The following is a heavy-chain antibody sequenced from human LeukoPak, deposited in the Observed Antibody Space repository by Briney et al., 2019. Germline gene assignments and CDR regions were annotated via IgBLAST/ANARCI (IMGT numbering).Heavy chain of an antibody. CDR3: ARSIVVPAAPGGAFDI. V-gene: IGHV4-59*08. D-gene: IGHD2-2*01. CDR1: GGSISSYY. CDR2: IYDSGST. J-gene: IGHJ3*02. Sequence: SETLSLTCSVSGGSISSYYWSWIRQPPGKGLEWIGYIYDSGSTNFKSPLKSRITMSGDTSKNQFSLKVNSVTAADTAVYYCARSIVVPAAPGGAFDIWGQGTMVTVSS.